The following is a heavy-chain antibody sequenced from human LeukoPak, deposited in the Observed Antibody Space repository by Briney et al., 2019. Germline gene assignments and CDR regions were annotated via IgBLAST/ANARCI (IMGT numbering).Heavy chain of an antibody. Sequence: SETLSLTCTVSGGSISSYYWSRIRQPPGKGLEWIGYIYYSGSTNYNPSLKSRVTISVDTSKNQFSLKLSSVTAADTAVYYCARELGALDYWGQGTLVTVSS. CDR2: IYYSGST. CDR3: ARELGALDY. J-gene: IGHJ4*02. V-gene: IGHV4-59*01. D-gene: IGHD3-10*01. CDR1: GGSISSYY.